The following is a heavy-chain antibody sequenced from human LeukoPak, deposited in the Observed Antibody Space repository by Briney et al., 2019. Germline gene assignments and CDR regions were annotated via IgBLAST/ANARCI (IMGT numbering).Heavy chain of an antibody. CDR3: ARGRVSSSTYYSTYSYYFYMDV. J-gene: IGHJ6*03. D-gene: IGHD3-22*01. Sequence: SETLSLTCSVSDDSITMYYWTWIRQPPGKGLEWIGYVDHTGSTNFNPSLNGRVSISRDTSKNLFSLRLRSVTAADTAVYFCARGRVSSSTYYSTYSYYFYMDVWGKGTTVTVSS. V-gene: IGHV4-59*01. CDR1: DDSITMYY. CDR2: VDHTGST.